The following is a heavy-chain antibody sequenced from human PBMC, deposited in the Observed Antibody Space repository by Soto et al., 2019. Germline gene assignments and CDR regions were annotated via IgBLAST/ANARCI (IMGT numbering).Heavy chain of an antibody. CDR1: GYSFISYW. V-gene: IGHV5-51*01. Sequence: GESLKISCKGSGYSFISYWIGWVRQMPGKGLEWMGIIYPGDSDTRYSPYFQGQVTISADKSISTAYLQWSSLKASYTAMYYFAIGYCSITSCYNVNWFDPWGQGTLLTVSS. CDR2: IYPGDSDT. D-gene: IGHD2-2*03. CDR3: AIGYCSITSCYNVNWFDP. J-gene: IGHJ5*02.